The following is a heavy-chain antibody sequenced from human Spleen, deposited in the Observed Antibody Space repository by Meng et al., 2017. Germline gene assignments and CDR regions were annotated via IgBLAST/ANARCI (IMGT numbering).Heavy chain of an antibody. J-gene: IGHJ3*02. CDR1: GFTFSTYT. V-gene: IGHV3-21*01. CDR3: ARDRSTWSSLDAFNI. Sequence: GESLKISCAASGFTFSTYTMNWVRQAPGKGLEWVSSITPDSSYIYYPDSVKGRFTISRDNAKNSLYLQMTSLRAEDTAIYYCARDRSTWSSLDAFNIWGQGTMVT. CDR2: ITPDSSYI. D-gene: IGHD6-13*01.